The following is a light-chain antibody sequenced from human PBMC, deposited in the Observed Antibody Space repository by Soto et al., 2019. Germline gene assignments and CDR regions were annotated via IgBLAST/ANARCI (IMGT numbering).Light chain of an antibody. Sequence: EVVLTQSPGTLSLSPGDRATLACRASQSVSSNSLAWYQQKPGQAPRLLIYLASIRATGIPDRFSGSGSGTDFTLTINRLEPEDVAVYYCHQYGSSPRTFGQGTKVEIK. J-gene: IGKJ1*01. V-gene: IGKV3-20*01. CDR3: HQYGSSPRT. CDR1: QSVSSNS. CDR2: LAS.